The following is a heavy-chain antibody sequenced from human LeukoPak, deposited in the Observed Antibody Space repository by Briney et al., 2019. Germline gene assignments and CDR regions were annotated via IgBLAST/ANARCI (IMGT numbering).Heavy chain of an antibody. D-gene: IGHD3-22*01. CDR1: GFTFSRHW. CDR2: IKHDGSEK. CDR3: ATPLDYYDRSDSHQGGD. J-gene: IGHJ4*02. V-gene: IGHV3-7*03. Sequence: GGPLRLSCAASGFTFSRHWMTWVRQAPGKGLEWVANIKHDGSEKNYGDSVEGRFTISRDNAKNSLYLQMNSLRAEDTAVYYSATPLDYYDRSDSHQGGDWGQGTLVTVSS.